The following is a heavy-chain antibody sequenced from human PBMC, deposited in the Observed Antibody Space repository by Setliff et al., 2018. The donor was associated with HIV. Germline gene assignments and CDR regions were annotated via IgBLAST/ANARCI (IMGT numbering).Heavy chain of an antibody. CDR1: GASIYSGDYS. CDR3: AREGKTALVTKYFDY. CDR2: TYFSGST. V-gene: IGHV4-31*03. Sequence: PSETLSLTCTVSGASIYSGDYSWSWVRQHPGRGLEWIGYTYFSGSTYYNPSLKSRVVISVDTSKNQFSLKLSSVTAADTAVYYCAREGKTALVTKYFDYWGQGTLVTVSS. J-gene: IGHJ4*02. D-gene: IGHD5-18*01.